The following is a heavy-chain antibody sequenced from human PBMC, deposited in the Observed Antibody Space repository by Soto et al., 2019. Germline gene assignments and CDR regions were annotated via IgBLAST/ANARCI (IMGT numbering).Heavy chain of an antibody. D-gene: IGHD3-22*01. J-gene: IGHJ2*01. Sequence: QLQLQESGPGLVKPSETLSLTCTVSGGSISSSSYYWGWIRQPPGKGLEWIGSIYYSGSTYYNPSLKSRVPISVDTPKNQLSLQLRYVTAADTAVYYCARHPLSTMIVVVRGFDLWGRGTLVTVSS. CDR2: IYYSGST. CDR1: GGSISSSSYY. V-gene: IGHV4-39*01. CDR3: ARHPLSTMIVVVRGFDL.